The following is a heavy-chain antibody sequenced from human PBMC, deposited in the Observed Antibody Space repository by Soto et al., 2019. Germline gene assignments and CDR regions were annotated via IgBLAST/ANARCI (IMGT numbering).Heavy chain of an antibody. CDR2: INAPGSPT. CDR1: GFTFSSYA. J-gene: IGHJ4*02. CDR3: AKDRHPDGIWTFDS. V-gene: IGHV3-23*01. Sequence: GGSLRLSCAASGFTFSSYAMNWVRQAPGKGLEWVSAINAPGSPTYYAASVKGRFTVSRDNSKKMLFLQMNSLRDEDTAVYYCAKDRHPDGIWTFDSWGPGTLVTVSS. D-gene: IGHD3-9*01.